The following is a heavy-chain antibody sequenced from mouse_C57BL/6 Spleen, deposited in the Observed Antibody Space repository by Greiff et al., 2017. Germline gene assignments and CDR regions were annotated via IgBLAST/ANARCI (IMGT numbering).Heavy chain of an antibody. CDR3: AIIDYGNYDSAY. CDR1: GYSITSGYY. CDR2: ISYDGSN. J-gene: IGHJ3*01. V-gene: IGHV3-6*01. Sequence: EVQLQESGPGLVKPSQSLSLTCSVTGYSITSGYYWNWIRQFPGNKLEWMGYISYDGSNNYNPSLKNRISITRDTSKNQFFLKLNSVTTEDTATYYCAIIDYGNYDSAYWGQGTLVTVSA. D-gene: IGHD2-1*01.